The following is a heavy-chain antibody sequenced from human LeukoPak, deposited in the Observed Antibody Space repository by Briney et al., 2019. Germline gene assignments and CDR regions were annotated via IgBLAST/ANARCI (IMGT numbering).Heavy chain of an antibody. Sequence: PGGSLRLSCAASGFTSSSYAMSWIRQAPGKGLEWVSAISGSGGSTYYADSVKGRFTISRDNSKNTLYLQMNSLRAEDTAVYYCARGSRSAFDIWGQGTMVTVSS. CDR1: GFTSSSYA. J-gene: IGHJ3*02. CDR3: ARGSRSAFDI. CDR2: ISGSGGST. V-gene: IGHV3-23*01. D-gene: IGHD1-26*01.